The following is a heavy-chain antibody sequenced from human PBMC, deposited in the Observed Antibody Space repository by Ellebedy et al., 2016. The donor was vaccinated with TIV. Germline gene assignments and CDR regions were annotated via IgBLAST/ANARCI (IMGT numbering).Heavy chain of an antibody. CDR1: GYNFNTYW. CDR3: ARLRSSSWYQYYSDY. D-gene: IGHD6-13*01. V-gene: IGHV5-51*01. J-gene: IGHJ4*02. Sequence: GESLKISXEGSGYNFNTYWIAWVRQMPGKGLEWMGIIYPGDSDTKYSPSFQGQVTISADKSINTAYLQWSSLKASDTAMYYCARLRSSSWYQYYSDYWGQGTLVTVSS. CDR2: IYPGDSDT.